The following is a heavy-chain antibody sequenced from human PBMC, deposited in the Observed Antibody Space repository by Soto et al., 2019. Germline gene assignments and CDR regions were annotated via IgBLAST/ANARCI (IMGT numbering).Heavy chain of an antibody. CDR1: GGTFSSYA. J-gene: IGHJ4*02. CDR3: ARDTPYYYGSGSYYKD. CDR2: IIPIFGTA. D-gene: IGHD3-10*01. V-gene: IGHV1-69*12. Sequence: QVQLVQSGAEVKKPGSSVKVSCKASGGTFSSYAISWVRQAPGQGLEWMGGIIPIFGTANYAQKCQGRVTITADDSTSTAYMELSSLRSEDTAVYYCARDTPYYYGSGSYYKDWGQGTLVTVSS.